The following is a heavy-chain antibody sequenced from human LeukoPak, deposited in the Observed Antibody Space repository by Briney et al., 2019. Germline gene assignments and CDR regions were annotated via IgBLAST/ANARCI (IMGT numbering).Heavy chain of an antibody. D-gene: IGHD3-3*01. CDR3: ARDQYFDFWSSTATPYYFDY. CDR1: GEPSIGYY. J-gene: IGHJ4*02. CDR2: IYYSGST. V-gene: IGHV4-34*01. Sequence: SETLSLTCAVYGEPSIGYYWGWIRQPPGKGLEWIGSIYYSGSTYYNPSLKSRVTISVDTSKNQFSLKLSSVTAADTAVYYCARDQYFDFWSSTATPYYFDYWGQGTLVTVSS.